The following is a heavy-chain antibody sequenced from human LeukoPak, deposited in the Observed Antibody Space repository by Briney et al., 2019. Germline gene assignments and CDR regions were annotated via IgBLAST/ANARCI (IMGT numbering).Heavy chain of an antibody. CDR1: GFNISDFW. CDR2: IKEDGTEK. CDR3: VRESRPGGAMGLYHNFDY. Sequence: GGSLRLSCSASGFNISDFWMTWVRQAPGKGLEWVADIKEDGTEKHLVDSVKGRFTISRDNTKNLLYLQMNSLRGDDTATYYCVRESRPGGAMGLYHNFDYWGQGTLVAVSS. V-gene: IGHV3-7*01. D-gene: IGHD3-16*01. J-gene: IGHJ4*02.